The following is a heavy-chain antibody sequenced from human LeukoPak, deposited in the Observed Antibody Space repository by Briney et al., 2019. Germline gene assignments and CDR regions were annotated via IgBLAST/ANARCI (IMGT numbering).Heavy chain of an antibody. CDR2: INSDGSNT. Sequence: GGSLRLSGAGSGFTFSSNWMHWDRQVPGKGLVWVSRINSDGSNTNYADSVKGRFTISRDNAKNRLYLQMNSLGAEDTAVYYCASRDYWGQGTLVTVSS. V-gene: IGHV3-74*01. CDR1: GFTFSSNW. J-gene: IGHJ4*02. D-gene: IGHD5-24*01. CDR3: ASRDY.